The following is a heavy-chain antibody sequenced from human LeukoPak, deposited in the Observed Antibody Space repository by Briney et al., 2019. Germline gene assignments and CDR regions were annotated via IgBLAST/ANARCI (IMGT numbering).Heavy chain of an antibody. J-gene: IGHJ4*02. CDR3: ARVSGDDSSGYNHFDY. Sequence: ASVKVSCKASGYTFTNYGFTWVRQAPGHGLEWMGRISPYNGNTNYAQKLQGRVTMTTDTSTSTAYMELRSLRSDDTAVYYCARVSGDDSSGYNHFDYWGQGTLVTVSS. V-gene: IGHV1-18*01. D-gene: IGHD3-22*01. CDR2: ISPYNGNT. CDR1: GYTFTNYG.